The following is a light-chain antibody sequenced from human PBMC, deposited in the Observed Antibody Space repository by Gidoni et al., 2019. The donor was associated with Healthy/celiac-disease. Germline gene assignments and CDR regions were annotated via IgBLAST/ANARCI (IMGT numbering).Light chain of an antibody. CDR2: DES. V-gene: IGKV1-33*01. J-gene: IGKJ4*01. CDR1: QYISNY. CDR3: QQYDNLPLT. Sequence: DIQMTQSPSSLSAAVGDRVTITCQASQYISNYLNWYQQKPGKAPKLLIYDESHLETGVPSRFSGSGSGTDFTFTISSLQPEDIATYYCQQYDNLPLTFGGGTKVEIK.